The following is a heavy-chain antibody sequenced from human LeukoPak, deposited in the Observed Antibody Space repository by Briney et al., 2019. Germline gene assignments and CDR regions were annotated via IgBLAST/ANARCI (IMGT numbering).Heavy chain of an antibody. Sequence: GGSLRLSCAASGFTFSSYWMSWVRQAPGKGLEWVANIKQDGREKYYVDSVKGRFTISRDNAKNSLYLQMNSLRAVDTAVYYCAREPGYSSGWYVGWFDPWGQGTLVTVSS. V-gene: IGHV3-7*01. J-gene: IGHJ5*02. CDR1: GFTFSSYW. D-gene: IGHD6-19*01. CDR3: AREPGYSSGWYVGWFDP. CDR2: IKQDGREK.